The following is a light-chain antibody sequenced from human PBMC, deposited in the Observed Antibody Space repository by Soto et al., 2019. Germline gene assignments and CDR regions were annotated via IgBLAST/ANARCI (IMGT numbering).Light chain of an antibody. V-gene: IGLV4-69*01. J-gene: IGLJ3*02. Sequence: QSVLTQSPSASASLGASVNLTCTLSSGHSSYAIAWHQQQPEKGPRYLMKLNSDGSHSKGDGIPDRFSGSRSGAERYLTISSLQSEDEADYYCQTWDTGIWVFGGGTKVTVL. CDR2: LNSDGSH. CDR1: SGHSSYA. CDR3: QTWDTGIWV.